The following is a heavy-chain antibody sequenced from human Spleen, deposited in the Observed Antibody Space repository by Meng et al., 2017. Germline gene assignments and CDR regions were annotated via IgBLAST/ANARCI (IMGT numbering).Heavy chain of an antibody. CDR1: GGAIGISSW. CDR2: IYHRGST. Sequence: VSGLGWVKPAGPLSHSGRFSGGAIGISSWWSGVRQPPGKGLEWIGEIYHRGSTNYNPSLKSRVTISVDKSKNQFSLKLSSVTAADTAVYYCASGPRGPDQMYYFDYWGQGTLVTVSS. J-gene: IGHJ4*02. CDR3: ASGPRGPDQMYYFDY. D-gene: IGHD1-14*01. V-gene: IGHV4-4*02.